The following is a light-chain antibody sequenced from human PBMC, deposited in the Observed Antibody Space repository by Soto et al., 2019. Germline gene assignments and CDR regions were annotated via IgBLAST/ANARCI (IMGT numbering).Light chain of an antibody. CDR2: WAS. V-gene: IGKV4-1*01. Sequence: DIVMTQSPDSLAVSLGEGATINCKSSQSVLYSSNNNNYLAWYQHKPGQPPKLLINWASSRESGVPDRFSGSGSGTDFTLTINSLQAEDVAVYYCQQYYSNPLTFGGGTKVEIQ. J-gene: IGKJ4*01. CDR3: QQYYSNPLT. CDR1: QSVLYSSNNNNY.